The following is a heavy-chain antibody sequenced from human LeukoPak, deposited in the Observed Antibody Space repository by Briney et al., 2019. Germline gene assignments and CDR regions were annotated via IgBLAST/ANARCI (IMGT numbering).Heavy chain of an antibody. V-gene: IGHV4-4*07. CDR3: ARDSEAKDAFDI. CDR1: GGSISSYY. CDR2: IYTSGST. J-gene: IGHJ3*02. Sequence: SETLSLTCTVSGGSISSYYWSWIRQPAGKGLEWIGRIYTSGSTNYNPPLKSRVTMSVDTSKNQFSLKLSSVTAADTAVYYCARDSEAKDAFDIWGQGTMVTVSS.